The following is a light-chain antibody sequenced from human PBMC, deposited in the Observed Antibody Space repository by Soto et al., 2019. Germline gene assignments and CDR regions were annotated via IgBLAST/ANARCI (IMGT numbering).Light chain of an antibody. CDR3: QQYNNLQGT. CDR2: GAS. J-gene: IGKJ1*01. CDR1: QSVSSK. V-gene: IGKV3-15*01. Sequence: EIVLTQSPGTLSVSPGERATLSCRASQSVSSKLAWYQQKPGQAPRLLFYGASTGATGIPARFSGSGSETEFTLSISSLQSEDFAVYYCQQYNNLQGTGGQGTKVEIK.